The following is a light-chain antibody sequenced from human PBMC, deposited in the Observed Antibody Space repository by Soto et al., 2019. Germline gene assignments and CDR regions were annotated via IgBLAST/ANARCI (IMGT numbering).Light chain of an antibody. CDR2: DAS. CDR1: QSVSSF. J-gene: IGKJ5*01. V-gene: IGKV3-11*01. CDR3: QHRSKWPPT. Sequence: IVLTQSPATLSLSPGERATLSFRASQSVSSFLAWYQQKPGQGPRLLIYDASNRATGIPARFSGSGSGTDFTLTINSLEPEDFAVYYCQHRSKWPPTFGQGTRLENK.